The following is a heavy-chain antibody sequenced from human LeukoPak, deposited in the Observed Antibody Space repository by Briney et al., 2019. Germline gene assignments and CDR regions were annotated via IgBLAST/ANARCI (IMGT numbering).Heavy chain of an antibody. J-gene: IGHJ5*02. CDR1: GYTLTELS. CDR3: ARVQDLRGYSGYEVRYASSTGWFDP. Sequence: TSVKVSCKVSGYTLTELSMHWVRQAPGKGLEWMGGFDPEDGETIYAQKFQGRVTMTEDTSTDTAYMELSSLRSEDTAVYYCARVQDLRGYSGYEVRYASSTGWFDPWGQGTLVTVSS. V-gene: IGHV1-24*01. D-gene: IGHD5-12*01. CDR2: FDPEDGET.